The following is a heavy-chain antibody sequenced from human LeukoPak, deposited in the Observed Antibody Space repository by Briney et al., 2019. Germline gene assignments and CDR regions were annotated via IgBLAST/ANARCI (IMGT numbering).Heavy chain of an antibody. J-gene: IGHJ4*02. V-gene: IGHV4-59*01. Sequence: SETLSLTCTVSGASISNYYWSWIRQPPGKGPEWIGYIYHTGSTSYNPSLKSRVIMSVETSQNQFSLKVRSVTAADTAVYYCAREDSGYDYSPFYYWGQGILVTSPQ. CDR3: AREDSGYDYSPFYY. CDR2: IYHTGST. CDR1: GASISNYY. D-gene: IGHD5-12*01.